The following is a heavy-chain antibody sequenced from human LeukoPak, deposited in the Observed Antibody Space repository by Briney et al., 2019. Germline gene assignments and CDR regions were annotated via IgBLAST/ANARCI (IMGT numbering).Heavy chain of an antibody. D-gene: IGHD6-13*01. V-gene: IGHV3-23*01. CDR2: INGNGART. Sequence: PGGSLRLSCAASGFTFRSYAMSWVRQAPGKGLEWVSTINGNGARTYYADSVKGRFTISRDNSKNTMYLQMISLRAEDTAVYYCAKPGYSSSWYLNFDYWGQGTLVTVSS. CDR3: AKPGYSSSWYLNFDY. J-gene: IGHJ4*02. CDR1: GFTFRSYA.